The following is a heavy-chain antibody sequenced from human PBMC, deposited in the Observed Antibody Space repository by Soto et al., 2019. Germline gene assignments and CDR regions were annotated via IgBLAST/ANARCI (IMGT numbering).Heavy chain of an antibody. D-gene: IGHD1-1*01. J-gene: IGHJ4*02. Sequence: QDHLMHSGSEVKKPGASVKVSCKGSGYAFTTYGITWVRQAPGQGLEWMGWISAHNGNTNYAQKLQGRVTVTRDTSTSTAYMELRSLRSDDTAVSYCARGRYGDYWGQGALVTVSS. CDR1: GYAFTTYG. V-gene: IGHV1-18*01. CDR3: ARGRYGDY. CDR2: ISAHNGNT.